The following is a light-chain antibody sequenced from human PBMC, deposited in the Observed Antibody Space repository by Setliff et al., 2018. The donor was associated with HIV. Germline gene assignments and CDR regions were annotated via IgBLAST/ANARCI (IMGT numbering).Light chain of an antibody. J-gene: IGLJ1*01. CDR3: HSFASNTFYV. CDR2: DVS. Sequence: QSVLTQPASVSGSPGQSITISCTGTSSDVGTYNFVSWYQQHPGKGPKLMIYDVSHRPSGLSNRFSGSKSGNTASLTISGLQAEDEADYSCHSFASNTFYVFGTGTKVTVL. CDR1: SSDVGTYNF. V-gene: IGLV2-14*03.